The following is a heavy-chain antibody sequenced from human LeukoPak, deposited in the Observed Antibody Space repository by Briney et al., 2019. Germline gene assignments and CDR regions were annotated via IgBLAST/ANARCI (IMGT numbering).Heavy chain of an antibody. V-gene: IGHV3-30*02. J-gene: IGHJ5*02. CDR2: ISYDGSSK. CDR3: VRERFNNDYEA. D-gene: IGHD3-22*01. CDR1: GFTFSSYG. Sequence: GGSLRLSCAASGFTFSSYGMHWVRQAPGKGLEWVAFISYDGSSKYSADSVKGRFTISRDNSRNTLDLQMNSLRVEDTAVYYCVRERFNNDYEAWGQGILVTVSS.